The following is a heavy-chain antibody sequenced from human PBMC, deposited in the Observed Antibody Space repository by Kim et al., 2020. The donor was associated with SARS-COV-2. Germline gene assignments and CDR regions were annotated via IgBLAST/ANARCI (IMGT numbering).Heavy chain of an antibody. CDR2: INPSGGST. CDR1: GYTFTSYY. V-gene: IGHV1-46*01. J-gene: IGHJ3*02. D-gene: IGHD6-13*01. Sequence: ASVKVSCKASGYTFTSYYMHWVRQAPGQGLEWMGIINPSGGSTSYAQKFQGRVTMTRDTSTSTVYMELSSLRSEDTAVYYCARDWGVAAAGPNDAFDIWGQGTMVTVSS. CDR3: ARDWGVAAAGPNDAFDI.